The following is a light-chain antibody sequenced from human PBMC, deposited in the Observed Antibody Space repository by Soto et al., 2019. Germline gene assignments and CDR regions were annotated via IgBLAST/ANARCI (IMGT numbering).Light chain of an antibody. CDR1: SSNSGSNY. Sequence: VLTQPRSASGTPGQSVTRSSSGSSSNSGSNYVYWYQQLPGTAPKLLIYRNNQRPSGVPDRFSGPKSGTSASLAISGLRSEAEADYYCAAWDDSLSGRGVFGTGTKVTVL. CDR2: RNN. V-gene: IGLV1-47*01. CDR3: AAWDDSLSGRGV. J-gene: IGLJ1*01.